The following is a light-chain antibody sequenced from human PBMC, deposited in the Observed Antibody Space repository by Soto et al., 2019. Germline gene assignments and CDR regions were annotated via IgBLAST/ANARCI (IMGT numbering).Light chain of an antibody. CDR3: QQYYYLPPT. CDR1: QDIVNY. Sequence: IQMTQSPSSLSASVGDRVTITCQASQDIVNYLNWYQQKPGKAPKLLIYDASNLETGVPSRFSGGRSGTDFTFTISSLQPADIATYYCQQYYYLPPTFGGGTKIEIK. J-gene: IGKJ4*01. V-gene: IGKV1-33*01. CDR2: DAS.